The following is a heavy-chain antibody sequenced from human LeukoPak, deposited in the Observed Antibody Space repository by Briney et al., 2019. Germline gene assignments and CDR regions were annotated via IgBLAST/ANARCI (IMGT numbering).Heavy chain of an antibody. V-gene: IGHV4-34*01. D-gene: IGHD6-19*01. CDR1: GGSFSGYY. CDR3: ARVLYSSGSDY. CDR2: INHSGST. Sequence: PSETLSLTCAVYGGSFSGYYWRWLRQPPGKGLEWIGEINHSGSTNYNPSLKSRVTISVDTSKNQFSLKLSSVTAADTAVYYCARVLYSSGSDYWGQGTLVTVSS. J-gene: IGHJ4*02.